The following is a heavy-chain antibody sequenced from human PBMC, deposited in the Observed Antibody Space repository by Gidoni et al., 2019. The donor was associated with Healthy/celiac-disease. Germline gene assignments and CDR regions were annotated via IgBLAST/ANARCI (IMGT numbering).Heavy chain of an antibody. CDR2: ISGSGGST. J-gene: IGHJ6*02. Sequence: EVQLLESGGGLVQPGGSLRLSCAASGFTFSSYAMSWVRQAPGKGLEWVSAISGSGGSTYYADSVKGRFTISRDNSKNTLYLQMNSLRAEDTAVYYCAKEWVGVRGVIAGPPSGAGGSPGRYGMDVWGQGTTVTVSS. CDR1: GFTFSSYA. V-gene: IGHV3-23*01. D-gene: IGHD3-10*01. CDR3: AKEWVGVRGVIAGPPSGAGGSPGRYGMDV.